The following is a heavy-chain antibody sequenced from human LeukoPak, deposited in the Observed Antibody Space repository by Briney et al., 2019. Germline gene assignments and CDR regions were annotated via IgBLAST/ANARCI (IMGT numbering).Heavy chain of an antibody. J-gene: IGHJ4*02. V-gene: IGHV3-53*01. CDR1: GFTVSSNY. CDR3: ASQLPAYYYDSSGYPWY. D-gene: IGHD3-22*01. CDR2: IYSGGST. Sequence: PGGSLRLSCAASGFTVSSNYMSWVRQAPGKGLEWVSVIYSGGSTYYADSVKGWFTISRDNSKNTLYLQMNSLRAEDTAVYYCASQLPAYYYDSSGYPWYWGQGTLVTVSS.